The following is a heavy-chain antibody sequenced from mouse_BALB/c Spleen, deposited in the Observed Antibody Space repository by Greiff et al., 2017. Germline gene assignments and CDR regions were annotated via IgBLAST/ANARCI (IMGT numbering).Heavy chain of an antibody. CDR1: GFTFSSYT. Sequence: DVHLVESGGGLVQPGGSLKLSCAASGFTFSSYTMSWVRQTPEKRLEWVAYISNGGGSTYYPDTVKGRFTISRDNAKNTLYLQMSSLKSEDTAMYYCARLYYDYDYFDYWGQGTTLTVSS. CDR2: ISNGGGST. V-gene: IGHV5-12-2*01. CDR3: ARLYYDYDYFDY. J-gene: IGHJ2*01. D-gene: IGHD2-4*01.